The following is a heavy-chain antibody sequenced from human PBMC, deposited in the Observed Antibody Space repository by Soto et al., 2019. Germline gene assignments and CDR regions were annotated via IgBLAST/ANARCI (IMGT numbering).Heavy chain of an antibody. CDR2: ISGSGGST. J-gene: IGHJ4*02. D-gene: IGHD6-6*01. V-gene: IGHV3-23*01. CDR1: GFTFSSYA. Sequence: GGSLRLSCAASGFTFSSYAMSWVRQAPGKGLEWVSTISGSGGSTYYADPVKGRFTISRNSSRNTLYLQMNSLRAEDTALYYCAKEGSSSLYYFDCWGQGTLVTVSS. CDR3: AKEGSSSLYYFDC.